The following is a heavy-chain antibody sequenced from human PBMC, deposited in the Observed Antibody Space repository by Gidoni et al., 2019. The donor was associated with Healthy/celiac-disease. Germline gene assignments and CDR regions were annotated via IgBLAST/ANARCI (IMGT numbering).Heavy chain of an antibody. CDR1: GGAISSSIYY. Sequence: QLQLQESGAGLVKPSETLSLTSTVSGGAISSSIYYWGWLRQAPGQRLEWIGSIYYSWRTYYNPSLKSRVTISVDTSKNQFSLKLSSVTAADTAVYYWARLAKSITMVRGVIPPDYWGQGTLVTVSS. J-gene: IGHJ4*02. CDR3: ARLAKSITMVRGVIPPDY. V-gene: IGHV4-39*01. D-gene: IGHD3-10*01. CDR2: IYYSWRT.